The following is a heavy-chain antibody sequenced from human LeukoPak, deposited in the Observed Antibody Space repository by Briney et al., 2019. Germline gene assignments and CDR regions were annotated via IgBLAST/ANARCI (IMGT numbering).Heavy chain of an antibody. CDR2: IYTSGST. CDR1: GGSISSYY. CDR3: ATLQSSGYDYSDY. D-gene: IGHD3-22*01. J-gene: IGHJ4*02. V-gene: IGHV4-4*07. Sequence: SETLSLTCTVSGGSISSYYWSWIRQPAGKGLEWIGRIYTSGSTYYNPSLKSRVTISVDTSKNQFSLKLSSVTAADTAVYYCATLQSSGYDYSDYWGQGILVTVSS.